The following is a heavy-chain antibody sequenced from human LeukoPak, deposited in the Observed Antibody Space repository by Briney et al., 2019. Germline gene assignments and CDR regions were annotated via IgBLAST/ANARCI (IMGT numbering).Heavy chain of an antibody. CDR2: IIPILGIA. CDR3: ARGRTSGYSYGSYFDY. CDR1: GYTFTGYY. J-gene: IGHJ4*02. Sequence: ASVKVSCKASGYTFTGYYMHWVRQAPGQGLEWMGRIIPILGIANYAQKFQGRVTITADKSTSTAYMELSSLRSEDTAVYYCARGRTSGYSYGSYFDYWGQGTLVTVSS. V-gene: IGHV1-69*04. D-gene: IGHD5-18*01.